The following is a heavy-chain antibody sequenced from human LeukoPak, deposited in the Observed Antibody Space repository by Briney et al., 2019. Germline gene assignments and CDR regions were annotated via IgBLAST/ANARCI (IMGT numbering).Heavy chain of an antibody. V-gene: IGHV3-21*01. D-gene: IGHD3-10*01. CDR1: GFIFTTYS. CDR3: ARDRGYYLGSGSYPERGYYNGLDV. J-gene: IGHJ6*02. CDR2: ISSSNDYV. Sequence: GGSLRLSCAASGFIFTTYSMNWVRQAPRKGLEWVSSISSSNDYVYYADSVKGRFTISRDNAKNSVYLQMNSLRAEDTAVYYCARDRGYYLGSGSYPERGYYNGLDVWGQGTTVTVSS.